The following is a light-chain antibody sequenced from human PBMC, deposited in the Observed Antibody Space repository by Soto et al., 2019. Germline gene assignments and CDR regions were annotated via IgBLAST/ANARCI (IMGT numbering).Light chain of an antibody. V-gene: IGKV3-20*01. J-gene: IGKJ2*01. Sequence: EVVLTQSPGTLSLSPGERATLSCRASQTVSNNYLAWYQHKPGQSPKLLIFGSSDRATGIPDRFSGSGSGTDSNLTISRLEPEDFAVYYCQQYGSSPPYTFGQGTKLEIK. CDR2: GSS. CDR1: QTVSNNY. CDR3: QQYGSSPPYT.